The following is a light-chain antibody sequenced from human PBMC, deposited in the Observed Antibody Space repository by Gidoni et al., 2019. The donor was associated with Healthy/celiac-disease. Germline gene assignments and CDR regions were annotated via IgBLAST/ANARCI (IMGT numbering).Light chain of an antibody. Sequence: DIQMTQSPSSLSASVGDRVTITCRASQGISNYLAWYQQKPGKVPKLLIYAASTLQSGVPSRFSGSGSGTDFTLTISSLQPEDAATYYCQKYNSAPQETLTFGGGTKVEIK. CDR1: QGISNY. J-gene: IGKJ4*01. CDR3: QKYNSAPQETLT. V-gene: IGKV1-27*01. CDR2: AAS.